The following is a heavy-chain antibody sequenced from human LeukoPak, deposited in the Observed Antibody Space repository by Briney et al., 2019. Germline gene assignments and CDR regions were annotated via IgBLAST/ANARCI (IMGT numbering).Heavy chain of an antibody. Sequence: GGSLRLSCVASGFTCSDYSMNWVRQAPGKGLEWVSYISSSGFTLNYADSVKGRFTISRDNAKNSLYLQMNSLRAEDTAVYYCARVRSGSHWRGKYYYYHYMDVWGKGTTVTVSS. CDR3: ARVRSGSHWRGKYYYYHYMDV. CDR1: GFTCSDYS. D-gene: IGHD1-26*01. J-gene: IGHJ6*03. CDR2: ISSSGFTL. V-gene: IGHV3-48*04.